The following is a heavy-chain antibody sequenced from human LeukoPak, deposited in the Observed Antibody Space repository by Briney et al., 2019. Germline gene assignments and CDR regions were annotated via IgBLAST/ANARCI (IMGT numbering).Heavy chain of an antibody. CDR1: GFTFSDYY. CDR3: ARDRLRIAVAGTGYGMDV. V-gene: IGHV3-11*04. J-gene: IGHJ6*02. CDR2: ISSSGSTI. D-gene: IGHD6-19*01. Sequence: GGSLRLSCAASGFTFSDYYMSWIRQAPGKGLEWVSYISSSGSTIYYADSVKGRFTISRDNAKNSLYLQMNSLRAEDTAVYYCARDRLRIAVAGTGYGMDVWGQGTTVTVSS.